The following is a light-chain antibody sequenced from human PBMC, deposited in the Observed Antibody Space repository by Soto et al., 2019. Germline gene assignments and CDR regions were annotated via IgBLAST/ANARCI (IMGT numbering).Light chain of an antibody. J-gene: IGKJ5*01. CDR2: AAS. CDR1: QSISSY. CDR3: QQSYSTPIT. V-gene: IGKV1-39*01. Sequence: DIQMTQSPCSRSASAGGAGTITCLASQSISSYLNWYQQKPGKAPKLLIYAASSLQSGVPSRFSGSGSGTDFTLTISSLQPEDFATYYCQQSYSTPITFGQGTQLDIK.